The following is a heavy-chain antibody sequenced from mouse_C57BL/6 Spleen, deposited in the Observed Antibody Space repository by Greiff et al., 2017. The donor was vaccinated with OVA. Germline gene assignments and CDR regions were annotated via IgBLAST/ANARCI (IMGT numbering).Heavy chain of an antibody. V-gene: IGHV5-4*01. Sequence: EVQLVESGGGLVKPGGSLKLSCAASGFTFSSYAMSWVRQTPEKRLEWVATISDGGSYTYYPDNVKGRFTISRDNAKNNLYLQMSHLKSEDTAMYYCAREGYGSLYYFDYWGQGTTLTVSS. D-gene: IGHD1-1*01. CDR1: GFTFSSYA. CDR3: AREGYGSLYYFDY. J-gene: IGHJ2*01. CDR2: ISDGGSYT.